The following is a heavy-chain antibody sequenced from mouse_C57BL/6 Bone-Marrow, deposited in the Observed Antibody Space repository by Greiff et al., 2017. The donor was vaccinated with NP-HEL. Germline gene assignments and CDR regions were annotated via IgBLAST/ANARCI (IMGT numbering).Heavy chain of an antibody. CDR1: GYTFTDYY. CDR2: IYPGSGNT. CDR3: AALDSSGPWFAY. Sequence: LQESGAELVRPGASVKLSCKASGYTFTDYYINWVKQRPGQGLEWIARIYPGSGNTYYNEKFKGKATLTAEKSSSTAYMQLSSLTSEDSAVYFCAALDSSGPWFAYWGQGTLVTVSA. V-gene: IGHV1-76*01. J-gene: IGHJ3*01. D-gene: IGHD3-2*02.